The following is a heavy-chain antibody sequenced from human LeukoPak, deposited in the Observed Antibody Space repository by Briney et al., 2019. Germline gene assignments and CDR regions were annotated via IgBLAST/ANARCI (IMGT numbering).Heavy chain of an antibody. J-gene: IGHJ4*02. CDR1: GGTFSSYA. D-gene: IGHD3-22*01. V-gene: IGHV1-69*13. CDR2: IIPIFGTA. Sequence: GASVKVPCKASGGTFSSYAISWVRQAPGQGLEWMGGIIPIFGTANYAQKFQGRVTITADESTSTAYMELSSLRSEDTAVYYCARVATYYYDSSGSFDYWGQGTLVTVSS. CDR3: ARVATYYYDSSGSFDY.